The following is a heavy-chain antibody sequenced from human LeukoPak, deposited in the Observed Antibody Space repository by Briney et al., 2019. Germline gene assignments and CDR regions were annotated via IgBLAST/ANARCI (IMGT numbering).Heavy chain of an antibody. Sequence: ASVKVSCKASGYTFTSYYIHWVRQAPGQGLEWMGWMNPNNGNTGYAQKFQGRVTMTRDTSISTAYMELRGLRSEDTAVYYCVRDAEGAAISVNYWFDPWGQGTLVTVSS. V-gene: IGHV1-8*02. J-gene: IGHJ5*02. CDR1: GYTFTSYY. D-gene: IGHD2-2*02. CDR3: VRDAEGAAISVNYWFDP. CDR2: MNPNNGNT.